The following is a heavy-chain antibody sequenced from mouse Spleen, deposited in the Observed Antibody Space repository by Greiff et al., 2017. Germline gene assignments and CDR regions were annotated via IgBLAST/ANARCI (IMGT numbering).Heavy chain of an antibody. Sequence: VKVVESGAELVRPGASVTLSCKASGYTFTDYEMHWVKQTPVHGLVWIGAIDPETGGTAYNQKFMGKATLTADNSSSTAYMELRSLTSEDSAVYYCTRSEGNYVGYWYFDVWGAGTTVTVSS. CDR2: IDPETGGT. CDR3: TRSEGNYVGYWYFDV. V-gene: IGHV1-15*01. J-gene: IGHJ1*01. CDR1: GYTFTDYE. D-gene: IGHD2-1*01.